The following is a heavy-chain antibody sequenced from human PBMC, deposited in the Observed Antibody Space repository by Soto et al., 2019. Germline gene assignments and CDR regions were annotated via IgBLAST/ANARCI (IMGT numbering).Heavy chain of an antibody. J-gene: IGHJ5*02. CDR2: INSDGSST. CDR3: AREGENTAMVNWFDP. CDR1: GFTFSSYW. V-gene: IGHV3-74*01. D-gene: IGHD5-18*01. Sequence: GGSLRLSCAASGFTFSSYWMHWVRQAPGKGLVWVSRINSDGSSTSYADSVKGRFTISRDNAKNTLYLQMNSLRAEDTAVYYCAREGENTAMVNWFDPWGQGTLVTVSS.